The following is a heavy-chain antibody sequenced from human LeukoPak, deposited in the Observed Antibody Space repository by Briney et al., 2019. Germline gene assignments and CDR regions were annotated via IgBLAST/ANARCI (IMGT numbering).Heavy chain of an antibody. Sequence: ETLSLTCSVSGGSISSYYWSWMRQPPGEGLEWLAYIYTSGTTTYNPSLTSRVTISVDTSKNQFSLKLSSVTAAHTAVYYCARRHYDAFDICGQATMVTVSS. CDR2: IYTSGTT. J-gene: IGHJ3*02. CDR1: GGSISSYY. V-gene: IGHV4-4*09. CDR3: ARRHYDAFDI.